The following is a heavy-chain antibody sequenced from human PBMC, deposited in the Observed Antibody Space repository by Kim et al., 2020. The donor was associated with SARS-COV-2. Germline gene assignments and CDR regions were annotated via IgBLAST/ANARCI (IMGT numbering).Heavy chain of an antibody. J-gene: IGHJ4*02. CDR1: GFTFSDYY. CDR2: ISSSGSTI. Sequence: GGSLRLSCAASGFTFSDYYMSWIRQAPGKGLEWVSYISSSGSTIYYADSVKGRFTISRDNAKNSLYLQMNSLRAEDTAVYYCARRPSSSWYYFDYWGQGTLVTVSS. V-gene: IGHV3-11*04. D-gene: IGHD6-13*01. CDR3: ARRPSSSWYYFDY.